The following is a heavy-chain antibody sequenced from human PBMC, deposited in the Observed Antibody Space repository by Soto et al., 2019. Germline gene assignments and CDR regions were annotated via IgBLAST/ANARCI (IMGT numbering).Heavy chain of an antibody. J-gene: IGHJ2*01. CDR3: ARDRGEYTSSWFWYFSH. CDR2: LNIAGTI. CDR1: GASISSFN. V-gene: IGHV4-4*07. Sequence: SETLSLTCSVSGASISSFNWNWVRQPAGKGPEWVGRLNIAGTINYNPSLKSRITMSMDASKNQISLHLRSVTAADTAIYYCARDRGEYTSSWFWYFSHWGHGTLVTVSS. D-gene: IGHD6-13*01.